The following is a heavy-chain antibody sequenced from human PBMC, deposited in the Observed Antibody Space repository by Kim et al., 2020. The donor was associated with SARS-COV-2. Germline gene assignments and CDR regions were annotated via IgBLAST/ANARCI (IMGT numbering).Heavy chain of an antibody. D-gene: IGHD1-1*01. CDR3: ANTGDY. Sequence: YDGNNKYDADSVKGRFTISRDNSKNTLYLQMNSLRPEDTAIYYCANTGDYWGQGTLVTVSS. CDR2: YDGNNK. J-gene: IGHJ4*02. V-gene: IGHV3-30*01.